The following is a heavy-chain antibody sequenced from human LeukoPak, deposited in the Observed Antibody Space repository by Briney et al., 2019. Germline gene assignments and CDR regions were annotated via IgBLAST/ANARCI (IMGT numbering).Heavy chain of an antibody. D-gene: IGHD2-15*01. Sequence: GGSLRLSCAASGFSFSSFSMNWVRQAPGKGLEWVSSISSTSGYIYYADSVKGRFTISRDNAKNSLYLQMNSLRAEDTAVYYCAKYCSGGSCSNWFDPWGQGTLVTVSS. J-gene: IGHJ5*02. CDR3: AKYCSGGSCSNWFDP. CDR2: ISSTSGYI. CDR1: GFSFSSFS. V-gene: IGHV3-21*01.